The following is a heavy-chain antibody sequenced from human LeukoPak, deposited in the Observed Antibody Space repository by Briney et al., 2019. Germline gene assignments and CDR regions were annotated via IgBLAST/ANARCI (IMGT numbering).Heavy chain of an antibody. CDR1: EFTFDNYA. V-gene: IGHV3-23*01. J-gene: IGHJ4*02. CDR2: ISGSGYYS. CDR3: AKDMVLSDVITMVRGVINHGP. Sequence: PGGSLRLSCAASEFTFDNYAMSWVRQAPGKGLEWVSVISGSGYYSYYADSVKGRFTISRDNSKNTLYLQMNSLRAEDTAVYYCAKDMVLSDVITMVRGVINHGPWGQGTLVTVSS. D-gene: IGHD3-10*01.